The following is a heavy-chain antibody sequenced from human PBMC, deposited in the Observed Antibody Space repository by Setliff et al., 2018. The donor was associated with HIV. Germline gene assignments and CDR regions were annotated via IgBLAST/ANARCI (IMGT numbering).Heavy chain of an antibody. CDR2: IYHSGST. V-gene: IGHV4-38-2*01. D-gene: IGHD5-18*01. J-gene: IGHJ4*02. CDR3: ARGDGYSYGFYFDY. Sequence: SETLSLTCAVSGYSISSGYYWGWIRQPPGKGLEWIGSIYHSGSTYYNPSLKSRVTISVDTSKNQFSLKLSSVTAADTAVYYCARGDGYSYGFYFDYWGQGTLVTVSS. CDR1: GYSISSGYY.